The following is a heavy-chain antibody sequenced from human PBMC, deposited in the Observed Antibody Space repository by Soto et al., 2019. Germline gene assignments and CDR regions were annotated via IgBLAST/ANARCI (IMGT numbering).Heavy chain of an antibody. CDR1: GFTFSSYG. Sequence: QVQLVESGGGVVQPGRSLRLSCAASGFTFSSYGMHWVRQAPGKGLEWVALVWYDGGNKYYADYVKGRFTISRDNSKNTLYLQMNSLRDEDTAVYYCVRAAGYSGNDYVYYYGMDVWGQGTKVTVSS. CDR3: VRAAGYSGNDYVYYYGMDV. J-gene: IGHJ6*02. D-gene: IGHD5-12*01. CDR2: VWYDGGNK. V-gene: IGHV3-33*01.